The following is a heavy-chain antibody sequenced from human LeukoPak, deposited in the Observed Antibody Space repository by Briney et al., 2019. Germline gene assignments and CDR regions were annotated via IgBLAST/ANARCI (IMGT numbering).Heavy chain of an antibody. CDR3: ARVKQLWFSLYYYGMDV. J-gene: IGHJ6*02. CDR1: GGSISSSSYY. CDR2: IYYSGST. D-gene: IGHD5-18*01. V-gene: IGHV4-39*07. Sequence: SETLSLTCTVSGGSISSSSYYWGWIRQPPGKGLEWIGSIYYSGSTYYNPSLKSRVTISVDTSKNQFSLKLSSVTAADTAVYYCARVKQLWFSLYYYGMDVWGQGTTVTVSS.